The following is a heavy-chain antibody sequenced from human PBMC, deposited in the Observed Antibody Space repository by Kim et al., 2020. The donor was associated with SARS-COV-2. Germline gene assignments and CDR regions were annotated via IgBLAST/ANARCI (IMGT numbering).Heavy chain of an antibody. D-gene: IGHD6-13*01. CDR3: ARTYSTRWYYWEY. J-gene: IGHJ4*02. Sequence: KSNPSLKSRATISGDTSKKLFSLTLTSVTEADTAVYYCARTYSTRWYYWEYWGQGTLVTVSS. V-gene: IGHV4-4*07.